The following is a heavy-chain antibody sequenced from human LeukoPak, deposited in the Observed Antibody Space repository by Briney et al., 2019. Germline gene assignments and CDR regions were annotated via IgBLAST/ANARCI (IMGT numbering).Heavy chain of an antibody. Sequence: PGGSPRLSCAASGFTFSNFRMHWVRQAPGKGLVWVSRIDNDGYSTTYADSVKGRFTISRDNAKNMLYLQMNSLRAEDTAVYYCARDARMYYYDSSGYLGGYWGQGTLVTVSS. CDR1: GFTFSNFR. CDR2: IDNDGYST. V-gene: IGHV3-74*01. J-gene: IGHJ4*02. D-gene: IGHD3-22*01. CDR3: ARDARMYYYDSSGYLGGY.